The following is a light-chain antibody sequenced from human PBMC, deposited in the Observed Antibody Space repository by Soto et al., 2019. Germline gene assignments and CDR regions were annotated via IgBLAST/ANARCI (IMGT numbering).Light chain of an antibody. J-gene: IGKJ2*01. Sequence: EIVFTQSPATLSLSPGERATLSCRASQSVSSYLAWYQQKPGQAPKLLIYDASNRATGIRARFSGSGSGTEYTLTISNLQAEDFAVYYCQQFNNWTHTFGQGTQVDIK. CDR1: QSVSSY. CDR2: DAS. V-gene: IGKV3-11*01. CDR3: QQFNNWTHT.